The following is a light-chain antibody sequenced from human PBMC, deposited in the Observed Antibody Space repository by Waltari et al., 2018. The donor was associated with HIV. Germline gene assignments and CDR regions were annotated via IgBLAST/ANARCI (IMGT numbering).Light chain of an antibody. J-gene: IGKJ2*01. CDR3: QQYENWPYT. CDR1: QSVGSK. CDR2: GAS. V-gene: IGKV3-15*01. Sequence: EMVMTQSPATLSVSPGERATLSCRASQSVGSKLAWYQQKPGQAPRLRIYGASSRATGVSARFSGSGSGTEFTLTVSSLESEDFAVYYCQQYENWPYTFGQGTKLEIK.